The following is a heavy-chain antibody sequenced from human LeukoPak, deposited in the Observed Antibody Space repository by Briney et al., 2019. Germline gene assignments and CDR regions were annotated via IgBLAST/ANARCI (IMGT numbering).Heavy chain of an antibody. J-gene: IGHJ4*02. CDR1: GGSISSSNW. CDR2: FYYSGNT. D-gene: IGHD6-13*01. Sequence: SGTLSLTCAVSGGSISSSNWWSWVRQPPGKGLEWIGSFYYSGNTYYNPSLKSRVTISVDTSKNQFSLKLNSVTAADTAVYYCARPGYSSSWYGLYFDFWGQGTLVTVSS. CDR3: ARPGYSSSWYGLYFDF. V-gene: IGHV4-4*02.